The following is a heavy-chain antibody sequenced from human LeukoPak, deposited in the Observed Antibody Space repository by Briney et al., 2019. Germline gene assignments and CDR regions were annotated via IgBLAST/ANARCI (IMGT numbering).Heavy chain of an antibody. D-gene: IGHD6-19*01. J-gene: IGHJ4*02. V-gene: IGHV3-30*02. CDR2: IRYDGSNK. Sequence: GGSLRLSCAASGFTFSSYGMHWVRQAPGKGLEWVAYIRYDGSNKYYGDSVKGRFIISRDNSKNTVYLQMNSLRAEDTVVYYCTKRGPNSSGWYFFDYWGQGTLVTVSS. CDR1: GFTFSSYG. CDR3: TKRGPNSSGWYFFDY.